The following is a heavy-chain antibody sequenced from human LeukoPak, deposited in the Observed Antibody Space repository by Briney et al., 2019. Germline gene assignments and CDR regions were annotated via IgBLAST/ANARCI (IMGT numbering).Heavy chain of an antibody. V-gene: IGHV3-23*01. J-gene: IGHJ4*02. CDR2: ISGGGGIT. Sequence: GGSLRLPCAASGFTFSSYSMNWVRQAPGKGLEWVSAISGGGGITSYADSVKGRFTISRDNSKNHLYLQMNSLRAEDTAVYYCAKGDTTWELPHDYWGQGTLVTVSS. CDR3: AKGDTTWELPHDY. D-gene: IGHD1-26*01. CDR1: GFTFSSYS.